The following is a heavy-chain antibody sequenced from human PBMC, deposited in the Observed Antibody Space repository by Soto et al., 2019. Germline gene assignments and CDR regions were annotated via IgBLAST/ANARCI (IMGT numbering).Heavy chain of an antibody. CDR2: IIPILGIA. CDR1: GGTFSSYT. J-gene: IGHJ6*03. Sequence: GASVKVSCKASGGTFSSYTISWVRQAPGQGLEWMGRIIPILGIANYAQKFQGRVTITADKSTSTAYMELSSLRSEDTAAYYCARGEGGYQPLTRPDYYYMDVWGKGTTVTVSS. D-gene: IGHD2-2*01. V-gene: IGHV1-69*02. CDR3: ARGEGGYQPLTRPDYYYMDV.